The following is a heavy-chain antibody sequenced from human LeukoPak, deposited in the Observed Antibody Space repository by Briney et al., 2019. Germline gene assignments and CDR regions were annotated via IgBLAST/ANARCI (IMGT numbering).Heavy chain of an antibody. CDR2: IYTSGST. J-gene: IGHJ4*02. CDR1: GGSISSGSYY. V-gene: IGHV4-61*02. CDR3: AGEIIVDY. Sequence: SQTLSLTCTVSGGSISSGSYYWSWIRQPAGKGLEWIGRIYTSGSTNYNPSLKSRVTISVDTSKNQFSLKRSSVTAADTAVYYCAGEIIVDYWGQGTLVTVSS.